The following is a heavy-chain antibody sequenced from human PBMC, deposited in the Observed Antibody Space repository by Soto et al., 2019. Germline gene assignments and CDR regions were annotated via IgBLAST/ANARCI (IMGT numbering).Heavy chain of an antibody. CDR1: GFTFSSYA. Sequence: EVQLLESGGGLVQPGGSLRLSCAASGFTFSSYAMSWVRQAPGKGLEWVSAISGSGGSTYYADSVKGRFTISRDNSKNTLYLQMNSLRAEDTAVYYCAKGIRSVRSGWDYFDYWGQGTLVTVSS. CDR2: ISGSGGST. J-gene: IGHJ4*02. D-gene: IGHD6-19*01. V-gene: IGHV3-23*01. CDR3: AKGIRSVRSGWDYFDY.